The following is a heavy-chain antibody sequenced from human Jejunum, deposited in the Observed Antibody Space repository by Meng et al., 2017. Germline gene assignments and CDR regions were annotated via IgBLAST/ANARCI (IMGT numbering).Heavy chain of an antibody. Sequence: AELRPAGPGLVKPSGTLSLTCSVSGGSITSTKWWSWVRQTPGKGLEWIGEVFHSGTPNYNPSLMSRLTMSVDKSKNQFSLNLTSVTAADTAVYYCASRPVGIRTYYFDCWGQGTLVTVSS. V-gene: IGHV4-4*02. CDR1: GGSITSTKW. J-gene: IGHJ4*02. D-gene: IGHD2-21*01. CDR2: VFHSGTP. CDR3: ASRPVGIRTYYFDC.